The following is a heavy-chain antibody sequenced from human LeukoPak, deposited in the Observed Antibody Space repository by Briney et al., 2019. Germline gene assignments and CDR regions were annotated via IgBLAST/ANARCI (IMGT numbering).Heavy chain of an antibody. CDR2: ISSSSSYI. CDR3: ASREYEQQLPPDYYYYMDV. Sequence: GGSLRLSCAASGFTFSSYSMNWVRQAPGKGLEWVSSISSSSSYIYYADSVKGRFTISRDNAKNSLYLQMNSLRAEDTAVYYCASREYEQQLPPDYYYYMDVWGKGTTVTVSS. J-gene: IGHJ6*03. D-gene: IGHD6-13*01. CDR1: GFTFSSYS. V-gene: IGHV3-21*01.